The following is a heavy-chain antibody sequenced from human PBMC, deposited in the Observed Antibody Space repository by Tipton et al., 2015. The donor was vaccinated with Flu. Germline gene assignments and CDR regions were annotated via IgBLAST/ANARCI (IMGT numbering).Heavy chain of an antibody. CDR1: GYSFTSYW. D-gene: IGHD6-19*01. J-gene: IGHJ6*02. CDR3: AGHKVPMSSGNYYYYGMDV. CDR2: IYPGDSDT. Sequence: QLVQSGAEVKKPGESLKISCKGSGYSFTSYWIGWVRQMPGKGLEWMGIIYPGDSDTRYSPSFQGQVTISADKSISTAYLQWSSLKAPDTAMYYCAGHKVPMSSGNYYYYGMDVWGQGTTVTVSS. V-gene: IGHV5-51*01.